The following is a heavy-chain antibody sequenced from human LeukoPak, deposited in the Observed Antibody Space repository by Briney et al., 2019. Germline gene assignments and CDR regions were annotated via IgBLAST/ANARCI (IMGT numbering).Heavy chain of an antibody. J-gene: IGHJ4*02. V-gene: IGHV4-59*01. D-gene: IGHD5-24*01. CDR2: IYYSGST. CDR1: GGSISSYY. Sequence: SETLSLTCTVSGGSISSYYWSWIRQPPGKGLEWIGYIYYSGSTNYNPSLKSRVTISVDASKNQFSLKLSSVTAADTAVCYCARDRRTLGRDGYDEYYFDYWGQGTLVTVSS. CDR3: ARDRRTLGRDGYDEYYFDY.